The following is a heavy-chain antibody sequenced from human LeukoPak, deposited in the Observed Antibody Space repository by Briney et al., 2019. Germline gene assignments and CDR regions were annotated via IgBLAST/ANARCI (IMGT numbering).Heavy chain of an antibody. CDR3: ARWDVDIVATIRTDY. CDR2: ISGSGDST. V-gene: IGHV3-23*01. D-gene: IGHD5-12*01. CDR1: GFTFSGYA. J-gene: IGHJ4*02. Sequence: GGSLRLSCVASGFTFSGYALSWVRHAPGRGLEWVSAISGSGDSTYYADSVKGRFTISRDNSKNTLYLQMSSLRAEDTAVYYCARWDVDIVATIRTDYWGQGTLVTVSS.